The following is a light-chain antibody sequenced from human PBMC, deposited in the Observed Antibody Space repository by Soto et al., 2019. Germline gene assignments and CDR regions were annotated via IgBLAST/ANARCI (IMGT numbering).Light chain of an antibody. Sequence: QSVLTQPPSASGTPGQRVTISCSGSSSNIGSHGVNWYQQLPGTAPKLLIYSNNQRPSGVPDRFSGSKSGTSVSLAISGLQSEDEADYYCAAWDDSLNGVVFGGGTKVTVL. V-gene: IGLV1-44*01. J-gene: IGLJ2*01. CDR2: SNN. CDR1: SSNIGSHG. CDR3: AAWDDSLNGVV.